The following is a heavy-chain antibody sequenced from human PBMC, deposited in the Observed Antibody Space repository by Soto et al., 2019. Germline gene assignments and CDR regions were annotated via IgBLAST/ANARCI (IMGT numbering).Heavy chain of an antibody. V-gene: IGHV3-15*07. J-gene: IGHJ6*02. D-gene: IGHD6-13*01. CDR2: IKSKTDGGTT. CDR1: GFTFSNAW. CDR3: TTDGYGYSSSWPPGPYYYYYGMDV. Sequence: GGSLRLSCAASGFTFSNAWMNWVRQAPGKGLEWVGRIKSKTDGGTTDYAAPVKGRFTISRDDSKNTLYLQMNSLKTEDTAVYYCTTDGYGYSSSWPPGPYYYYYGMDVWGQGTTVTVSS.